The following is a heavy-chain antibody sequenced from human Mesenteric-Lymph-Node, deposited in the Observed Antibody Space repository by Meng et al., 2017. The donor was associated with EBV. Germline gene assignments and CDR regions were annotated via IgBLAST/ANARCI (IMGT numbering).Heavy chain of an antibody. CDR3: ARALYSNSYYGSLSY. CDR2: VHRSGST. V-gene: IGHV4-34*02. J-gene: IGHJ4*02. CDR1: GEAFSDYY. Sequence: VQLQQWGAGLLKPSETLSLTCAVYGEAFSDYYWTWIRQTPGKGLEWIGEVHRSGSTNYNPSLKSRVIISIDTSKNQFSLKLTSVTAADTAVYYCARALYSNSYYGSLSYWGLGTLVTVSS. D-gene: IGHD3-10*01.